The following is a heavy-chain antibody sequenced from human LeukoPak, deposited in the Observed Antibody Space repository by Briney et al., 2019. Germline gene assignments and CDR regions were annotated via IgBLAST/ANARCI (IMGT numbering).Heavy chain of an antibody. V-gene: IGHV3-15*05. Sequence: GGSLRLSCAASGLTFSSYWMSWVRQAPGKGLEWVGRIKSKTDGGTTDYAAPVKGRFTISGDDSKNTLFLQMNSLKTEDTALYYCSTMTVVPTDYWGQGTLVTVSS. J-gene: IGHJ4*02. CDR1: GLTFSSYW. CDR3: STMTVVPTDY. D-gene: IGHD2-2*01. CDR2: IKSKTDGGTT.